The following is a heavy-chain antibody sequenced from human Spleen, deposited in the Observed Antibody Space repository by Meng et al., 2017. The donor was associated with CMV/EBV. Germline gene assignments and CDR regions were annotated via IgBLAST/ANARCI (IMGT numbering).Heavy chain of an antibody. J-gene: IGHJ4*02. CDR2: ISAYNGNT. CDR1: GYTFTSYG. D-gene: IGHD3-22*01. Sequence: ASVKVSCKASGYTFTSYGISWVRQAPGQGLEWMGWISAYNGNTNYAQKLQGRVTMTTDTSTSTAYMELRSLRSDDTAVYYCAREGSNLRSGYYHFDYWGQGTLGTVSS. V-gene: IGHV1-18*01. CDR3: AREGSNLRSGYYHFDY.